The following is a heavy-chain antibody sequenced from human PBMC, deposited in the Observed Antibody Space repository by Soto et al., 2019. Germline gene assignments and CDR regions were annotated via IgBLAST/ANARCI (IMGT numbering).Heavy chain of an antibody. Sequence: VQLVESGGGLVKPGGSLRLSCAAFGFTFNNAWMSWVRQAPGKGLQWVGRIKRKTDGGTTDYAAPVKGRFTISRDESRNTLYLQMNSLKTADSAVYYCTTIANIAAAGSFDYWGQGTLVTVSS. CDR1: GFTFNNAW. V-gene: IGHV3-15*01. CDR2: IKRKTDGGTT. CDR3: TTIANIAAAGSFDY. D-gene: IGHD6-13*01. J-gene: IGHJ4*02.